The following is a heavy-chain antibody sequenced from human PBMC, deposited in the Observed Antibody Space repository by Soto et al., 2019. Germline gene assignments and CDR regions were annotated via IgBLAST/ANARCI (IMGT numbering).Heavy chain of an antibody. CDR2: IYYSGST. D-gene: IGHD6-6*01. CDR1: GGSISSGGYY. CDR3: ARDSIAARRNFVY. J-gene: IGHJ4*02. Sequence: QVQLQESGPGLVKPSQTLSLTCTVSGGSISSGGYYWSWIRQHPGKGLEWIGYIYYSGSTYYNPSLKSRVTISVDTSKNQFSLKLSSVTAADTAVYHCARDSIAARRNFVYWGQGTLVTVSS. V-gene: IGHV4-31*03.